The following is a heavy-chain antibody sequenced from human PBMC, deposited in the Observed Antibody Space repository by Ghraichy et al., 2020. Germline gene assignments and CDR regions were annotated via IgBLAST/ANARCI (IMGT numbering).Heavy chain of an antibody. D-gene: IGHD5-18*01. CDR2: ISNDGVNT. J-gene: IGHJ4*02. Sequence: GGSLRLSCEASGFTFNTYAMSWVRLTPGKGLEWVSTISNDGVNTYYADSAKGRFSISRDDSKNTLYLQMNSLRADDTAVYYCAKAGEYSHGRFACWGQGSLVAVSS. CDR1: GFTFNTYA. CDR3: AKAGEYSHGRFAC. V-gene: IGHV3-23*01.